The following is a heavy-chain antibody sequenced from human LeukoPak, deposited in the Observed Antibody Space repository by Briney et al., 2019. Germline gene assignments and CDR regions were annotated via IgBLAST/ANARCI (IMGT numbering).Heavy chain of an antibody. CDR2: ISYDGSNK. J-gene: IGHJ6*04. Sequence: GRSLRLPCAASGFTFSSYGMHWVRQAPGKGLEWVAVISYDGSNKYYADSVKGRFTISRDNSKNTLYLQMNSLRAEDTAVYYCAKRITYYYGSGYGMDVWGKGTTVTVSS. CDR1: GFTFSSYG. CDR3: AKRITYYYGSGYGMDV. V-gene: IGHV3-30*18. D-gene: IGHD3-10*01.